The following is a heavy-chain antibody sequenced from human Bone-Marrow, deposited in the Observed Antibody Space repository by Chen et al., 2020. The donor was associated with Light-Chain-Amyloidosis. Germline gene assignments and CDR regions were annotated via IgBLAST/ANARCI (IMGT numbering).Heavy chain of an antibody. Sequence: EVQLLESGGGLVQPGGSLRLSCAASGFTFSSQPMSWVRQAPGKGVGWVLCISERCSNTYYADSMEGRFTVSRDNSKNTLHLQMNSLGAEDTAVYYCAKWDWNTNYFDDWGQGTLVTVSS. J-gene: IGHJ4*02. CDR2: ISERCSNT. D-gene: IGHD1-1*01. CDR3: AKWDWNTNYFDD. V-gene: IGHV3-23*01. CDR1: GFTFSSQP.